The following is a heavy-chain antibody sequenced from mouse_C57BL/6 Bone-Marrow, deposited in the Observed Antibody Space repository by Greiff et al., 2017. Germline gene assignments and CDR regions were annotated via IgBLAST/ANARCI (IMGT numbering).Heavy chain of an antibody. CDR1: GYTFTSYW. V-gene: IGHV1-7*01. J-gene: IGHJ2*01. Sequence: VQLQQSGAELATPGASVKLSCKASGYTFTSYWMHWVKQRPGQGLEWIGYIYPSSGYTKYNQKFKDKATLTADKSSSTAYMQLSSLTYEDSAVYYCAKSSTNFDYWGQGTTLTVSS. CDR3: AKSSTNFDY. D-gene: IGHD1-3*01. CDR2: IYPSSGYT.